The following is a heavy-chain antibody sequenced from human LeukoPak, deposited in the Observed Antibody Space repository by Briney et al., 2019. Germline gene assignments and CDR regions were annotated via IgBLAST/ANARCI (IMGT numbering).Heavy chain of an antibody. CDR3: ARGKQYYDFWSGYYTSWFDP. CDR2: IYYTGTT. V-gene: IGHV4-59*12. Sequence: PSETLSLTCTLSGDSTNTYFWSWIRQSPGKGLEWIGYIYYTGTTNYNPSLKSRVTISVDTSKNQFSLKLSSVTAADTAVYYCARGKQYYDFWSGYYTSWFDPWGQGTLVTVSS. J-gene: IGHJ5*02. CDR1: GDSTNTYF. D-gene: IGHD3-3*01.